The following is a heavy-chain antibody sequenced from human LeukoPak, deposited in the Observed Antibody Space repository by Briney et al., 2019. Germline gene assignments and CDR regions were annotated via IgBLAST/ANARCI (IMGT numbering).Heavy chain of an antibody. CDR3: ARGPVPVLLGLYSGYGIDP. CDR1: VGTFSIYT. Sequence: ASVKVSCKASVGTFSIYTISWVRQAPGQGLEWMGGIIPIFGTANYAQTLQSRVTITADESTSTAYMELSSLRSEDTAVYYCARGPVPVLLGLYSGYGIDPWGQGTLVTVSS. D-gene: IGHD5-12*01. J-gene: IGHJ5*02. CDR2: IIPIFGTA. V-gene: IGHV1-69*01.